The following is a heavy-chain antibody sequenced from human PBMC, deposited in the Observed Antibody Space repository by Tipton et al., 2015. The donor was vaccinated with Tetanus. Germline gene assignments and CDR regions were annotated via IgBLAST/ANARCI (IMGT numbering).Heavy chain of an antibody. J-gene: IGHJ3*02. V-gene: IGHV4-31*03. D-gene: IGHD2-2*01. CDR3: ARRTIDAFDI. CDR1: GGSISSGGYY. CDR2: IYYSGST. Sequence: TLSFTCTVSGGSISSGGYYWSWIRQHPGKGLEWIGYIYYSGSTYYNPSLKSRVTISVDTSKNQFSLKLSSVTAADTAVYYCARRTIDAFDIWGQGTMVTVSS.